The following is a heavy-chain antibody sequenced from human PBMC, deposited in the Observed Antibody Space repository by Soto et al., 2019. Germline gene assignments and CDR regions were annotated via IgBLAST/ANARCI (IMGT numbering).Heavy chain of an antibody. CDR2: VYYSGNT. V-gene: IGHV4-39*01. CDR3: ARVAQYSSGWTPFDY. Sequence: QLQLQESGPGLVKPSETLSLTCTVSGGSISSSSYNWDWIRQPPGKGLEWIGSVYYSGNTYYNPSLTGRVTISADMYKNQFSLRLSAVNAADTAVYYCARVAQYSSGWTPFDYWGQGTLVTVSS. D-gene: IGHD6-19*01. J-gene: IGHJ4*02. CDR1: GGSISSSSYN.